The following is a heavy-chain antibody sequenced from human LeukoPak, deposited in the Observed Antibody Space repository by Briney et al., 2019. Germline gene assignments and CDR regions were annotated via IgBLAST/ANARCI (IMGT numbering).Heavy chain of an antibody. CDR3: LRYTEVLGRHIDN. Sequence: ASVKVSCKASGYTFTDYYMHWVPQAPRQGLEWVGWINPLTGSTGYAQKFQGRVTMTRDTSISTTYMELTRLRSDDTAVYFCLRYTEVLGRHIDNLGQGTLVTVFS. V-gene: IGHV1-2*02. CDR1: GYTFTDYY. J-gene: IGHJ4*02. D-gene: IGHD1-1*01. CDR2: INPLTGST.